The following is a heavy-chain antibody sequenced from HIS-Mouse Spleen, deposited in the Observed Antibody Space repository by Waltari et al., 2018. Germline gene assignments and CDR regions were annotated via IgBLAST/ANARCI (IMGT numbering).Heavy chain of an antibody. D-gene: IGHD1-7*01. Sequence: QVTLRESGPALVKPTQTLTLTCTFSGFSLSTSGMCVSWIRQPPGKALEWLARIDWDDYKYYRTSLKTRLTISKDTSKNQVVLTMTNMDPVDTATYYCARIQAGKLELPFDYWGQGTLVTVSS. CDR1: GFSLSTSGMC. V-gene: IGHV2-70*15. CDR2: IDWDDYK. J-gene: IGHJ4*02. CDR3: ARIQAGKLELPFDY.